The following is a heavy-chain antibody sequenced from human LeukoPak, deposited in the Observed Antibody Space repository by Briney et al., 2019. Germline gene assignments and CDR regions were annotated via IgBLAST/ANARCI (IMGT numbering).Heavy chain of an antibody. Sequence: PGGSLRLSCAASGFTFSSYSMNWVRQAPGKGLEWVSSISNDSNFIYYADSLKGRFTVSRDNDRNSLYLQMNSLAVEDTAVYYCTTPAAGPRAEYSQYWGQGTLVTVSS. CDR2: ISNDSNFI. D-gene: IGHD6-13*01. J-gene: IGHJ1*01. V-gene: IGHV3-21*01. CDR1: GFTFSSYS. CDR3: TTPAAGPRAEYSQY.